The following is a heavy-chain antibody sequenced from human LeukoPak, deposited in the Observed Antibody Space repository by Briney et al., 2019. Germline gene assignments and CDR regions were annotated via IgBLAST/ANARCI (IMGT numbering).Heavy chain of an antibody. CDR3: VRDFMGMGGTTAYLHY. J-gene: IGHJ1*01. V-gene: IGHV3-21*01. CDR2: ISRNSRHV. Sequence: PGGSLRLSCAASGFTFSDYSMNWVRQAPGKGLEWVSSISRNSRHVYYVGSVWGRFTISRDDARNSLFLEMNSLRAEDMAVYYCVRDFMGMGGTTAYLHYWGQGTLVTVSS. D-gene: IGHD1-26*01. CDR1: GFTFSDYS.